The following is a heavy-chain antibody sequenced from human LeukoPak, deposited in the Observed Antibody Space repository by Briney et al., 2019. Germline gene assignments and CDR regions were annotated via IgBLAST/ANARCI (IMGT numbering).Heavy chain of an antibody. Sequence: PGGSLRLSCAASGFTFSSYAMSWVRQAPGKGLEWVSAISGSGGSKYYADSVKGRFPISRDNSKNTLYLQMNSLRAEDTAVYYCACRYYDSSGPDYWGQGTLVTVSS. J-gene: IGHJ4*02. CDR2: ISGSGGSK. V-gene: IGHV3-23*01. CDR3: ACRYYDSSGPDY. D-gene: IGHD3-22*01. CDR1: GFTFSSYA.